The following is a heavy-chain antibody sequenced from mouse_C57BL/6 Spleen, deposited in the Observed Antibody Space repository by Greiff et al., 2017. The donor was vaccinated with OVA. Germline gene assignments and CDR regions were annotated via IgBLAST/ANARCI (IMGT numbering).Heavy chain of an antibody. CDR1: GYSITSGYY. D-gene: IGHD1-1*01. Sequence: ESGPGLVKPSQSLSLTCSVTGYSITSGYYWNWIRQFPGNKLEWMGYISYDGSNNYNPSLKNRISITRDTSKNQFFLKLNSVTTEDTATYYCASELLRYHYAMDYWGQGTSVTVSS. V-gene: IGHV3-6*01. CDR2: ISYDGSN. CDR3: ASELLRYHYAMDY. J-gene: IGHJ4*01.